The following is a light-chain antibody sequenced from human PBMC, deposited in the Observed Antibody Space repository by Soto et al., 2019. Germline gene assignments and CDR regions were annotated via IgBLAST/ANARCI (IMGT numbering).Light chain of an antibody. CDR2: GAS. CDR1: QSVSSN. Sequence: EIVMTQSPATLSVSPGERATLSCRASQSVSSNLAWYQQKPGQAPRLLIYGASTRATGIPARFSGSGSGTEFTLTISSLQSEEFAGYYCQQYNNWPYTFGQGTKLEIK. CDR3: QQYNNWPYT. J-gene: IGKJ2*01. V-gene: IGKV3-15*01.